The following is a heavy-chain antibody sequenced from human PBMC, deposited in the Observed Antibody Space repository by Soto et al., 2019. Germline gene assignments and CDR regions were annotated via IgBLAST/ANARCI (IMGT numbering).Heavy chain of an antibody. V-gene: IGHV3-30*18. CDR3: AKEFHSWNYFDY. J-gene: IGHJ4*02. CDR2: ISYDGSNK. Sequence: GGSLRLSCAASGFTFSSSGMHWFRQAPGKGLEWVAVISYDGSNKFYADSVKGRFTISRDNFRNTLYLQMNSLRAEDTAVYYCAKEFHSWNYFDYWGQGTLVTVSS. D-gene: IGHD1-20*01. CDR1: GFTFSSSG.